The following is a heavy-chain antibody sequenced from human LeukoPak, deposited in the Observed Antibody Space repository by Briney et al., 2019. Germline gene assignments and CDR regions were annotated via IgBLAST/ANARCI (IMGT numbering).Heavy chain of an antibody. D-gene: IGHD2-2*01. J-gene: IGHJ4*02. CDR2: ISYDGNNK. V-gene: IGHV3-30-3*01. CDR3: AKGPLRGTAAAIDY. CDR1: GFTFSSYS. Sequence: GGSLRLSCSASGFTFSSYSMHWVRQAPGKGLEWVAVISYDGNNKYDADSVKGRFTISRDISTDTLWLQMDSLRTEDTAVYYCAKGPLRGTAAAIDYWGQGTLVTVSS.